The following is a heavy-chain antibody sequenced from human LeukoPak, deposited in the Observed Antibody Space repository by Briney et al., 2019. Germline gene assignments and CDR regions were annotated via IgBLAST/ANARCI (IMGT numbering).Heavy chain of an antibody. Sequence: SETLSLTCTVSGASISSYYWSWIRQPPGKGLEWIGYFSYSGSTNYNASLNSRVTISVDTSKNQFSLKLSSVTAADTAVYYCARHVGGGTWKFDSWGQGTLVTVSS. J-gene: IGHJ4*02. D-gene: IGHD2-15*01. CDR2: FSYSGST. V-gene: IGHV4-59*08. CDR1: GASISSYY. CDR3: ARHVGGGTWKFDS.